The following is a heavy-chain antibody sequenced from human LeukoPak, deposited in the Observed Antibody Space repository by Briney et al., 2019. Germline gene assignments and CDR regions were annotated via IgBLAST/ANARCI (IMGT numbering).Heavy chain of an antibody. J-gene: IGHJ4*02. D-gene: IGHD6-6*01. Sequence: PSQTLSLTCTVSGGSISSGGYYWSWIQQPPGKGLEWIGYIYHSGSTYYNPSLKSRVTISVDRSKNQFSLKLSSVTAADTAVYYCARVSLAARHYYFDYWGQGTLVTVSS. CDR3: ARVSLAARHYYFDY. V-gene: IGHV4-30-2*01. CDR2: IYHSGST. CDR1: GGSISSGGYY.